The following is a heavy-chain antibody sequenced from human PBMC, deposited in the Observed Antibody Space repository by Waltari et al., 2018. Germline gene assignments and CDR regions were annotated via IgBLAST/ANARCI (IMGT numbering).Heavy chain of an antibody. J-gene: IGHJ4*02. CDR1: GGSISGSY. CDR3: ARDRGYQDY. D-gene: IGHD3-10*01. V-gene: IGHV4-59*01. CDR2: IYSSGST. Sequence: QVQLQESGPGLVKPSEPLSLTCTVPGGSISGSYCSWIRQPPGKGLEWIGYIYSSGSTNYNPSLKSRVIISVDTSKNQFSLKVRSMTAADTAVYYCARDRGYQDYWGQGTLVTVSS.